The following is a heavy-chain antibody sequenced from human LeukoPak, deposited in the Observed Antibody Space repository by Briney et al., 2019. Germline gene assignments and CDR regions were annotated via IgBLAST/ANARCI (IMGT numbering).Heavy chain of an antibody. J-gene: IGHJ4*02. CDR1: GFTFSDYY. CDR3: ARDQGSFDY. V-gene: IGHV3-74*01. Sequence: GGSLRLSCAASGFTFSDYYMSWIRQAPGKGLEWVSRIHSDGIGTSYADSVRGRFIISRDNAKNTLYLQMNSLRAEDTAVYYCARDQGSFDYWGQGTLVTVSS. CDR2: IHSDGIGT.